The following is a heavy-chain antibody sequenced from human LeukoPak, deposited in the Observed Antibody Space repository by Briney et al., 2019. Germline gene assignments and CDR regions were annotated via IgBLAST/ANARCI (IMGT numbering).Heavy chain of an antibody. Sequence: ASVTVSCKASGYTFTGYYMHWVRQAPGQGLEWMGWINPNSGGTNYAQKFQGRVTMTRDTSISTAYMELSRLRSDDTAVYYCARVYDRRGAPHLLFDYWGQGTLATVSS. CDR2: INPNSGGT. CDR1: GYTFTGYY. J-gene: IGHJ4*02. CDR3: ARVYDRRGAPHLLFDY. V-gene: IGHV1-2*02. D-gene: IGHD3-16*01.